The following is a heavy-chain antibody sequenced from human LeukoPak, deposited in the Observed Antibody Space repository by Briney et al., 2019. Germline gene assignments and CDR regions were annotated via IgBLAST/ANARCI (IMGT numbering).Heavy chain of an antibody. CDR3: ANGDPVGQWLNYLDY. J-gene: IGHJ4*02. V-gene: IGHV3-23*01. CDR2: ISGSGGST. CDR1: GFTFSSYA. Sequence: GGSLRLSCAASGFTFSSYAMSWVRQAPGKGLEWVSAISGSGGSTYYADSVKGRFTISRDNSKNTLYLQMNSLRAEDTAVYYCANGDPVGQWLNYLDYWGQGTLVTVSS. D-gene: IGHD6-19*01.